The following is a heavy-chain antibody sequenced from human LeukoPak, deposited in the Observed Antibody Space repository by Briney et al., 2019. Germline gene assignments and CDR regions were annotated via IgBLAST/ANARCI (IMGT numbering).Heavy chain of an antibody. CDR1: LYTLTSYY. CDR3: ARDFRDCPSRAFDY. CDR2: INPSGGST. V-gene: IGHV1-46*01. D-gene: IGHD2-21*02. J-gene: IGHJ4*02. Sequence: SSVKVSRKASLYTLTSYYMQGVRPAPGQGLEWMGIINPSGGSTSYAQKCQGRVTMTRDMSTSTVYMELSSLRSEDTAVYYCARDFRDCPSRAFDYWGQGTLVTVSS.